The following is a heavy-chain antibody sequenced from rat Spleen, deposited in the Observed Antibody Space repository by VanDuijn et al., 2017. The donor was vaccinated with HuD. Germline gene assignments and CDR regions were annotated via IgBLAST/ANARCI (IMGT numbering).Heavy chain of an antibody. CDR3: ARQDTSGYSNWFTY. V-gene: IGHV5S13*01. Sequence: EMQLVESDGGSVQPGGSLKVSCAASGFTFSDYNMAWVRQAPKKGLEWVASISSGGGGTYYPESVKGRFTISRDNARNTQFLQMDSLRSEDTATYYCARQDTSGYSNWFTYWGQGTLVTVSS. CDR2: ISSGGGGT. D-gene: IGHD4-3*01. CDR1: GFTFSDYN. J-gene: IGHJ3*01.